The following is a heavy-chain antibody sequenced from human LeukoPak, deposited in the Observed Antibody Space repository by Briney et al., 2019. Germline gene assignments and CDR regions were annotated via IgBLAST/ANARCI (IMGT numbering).Heavy chain of an antibody. J-gene: IGHJ5*02. D-gene: IGHD3-10*01. Sequence: GGSLRLSCAASGFTFSSDAMSSVRQAPGKGLEWVSAISGSGGSTYYADSVKGRFTISRDNSKNTLYLQMNSLRAEDTAVYYCAKAKLLWFGELFAPSFDPWGQGTLVTVSS. CDR2: ISGSGGST. V-gene: IGHV3-23*01. CDR3: AKAKLLWFGELFAPSFDP. CDR1: GFTFSSDA.